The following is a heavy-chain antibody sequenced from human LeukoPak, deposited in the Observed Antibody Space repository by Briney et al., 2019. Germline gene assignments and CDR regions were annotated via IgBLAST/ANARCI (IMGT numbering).Heavy chain of an antibody. Sequence: GGSLRLSCAASGFTFSSYAMHWVRQAPGKGLEWVGVISYDGSNKYYADSVKGRFTISRDNSKNTLYLQMNSLRAEDTAVYYCARDYYDSSGYFDYWGQGTLVTVSS. CDR1: GFTFSSYA. J-gene: IGHJ4*02. CDR2: ISYDGSNK. V-gene: IGHV3-30*01. D-gene: IGHD3-22*01. CDR3: ARDYYDSSGYFDY.